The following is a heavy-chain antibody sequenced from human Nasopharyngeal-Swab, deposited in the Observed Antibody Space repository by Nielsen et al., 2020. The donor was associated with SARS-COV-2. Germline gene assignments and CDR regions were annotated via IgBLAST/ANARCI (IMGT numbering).Heavy chain of an antibody. CDR1: GFTFSSYW. CDR3: GRAGSYRIDY. D-gene: IGHD1-14*01. CDR2: INSDGRTK. V-gene: IGHV3-74*01. J-gene: IGHJ4*02. Sequence: GGSLRLSCVASGFTFSSYWIQWVRQPPGKVLEWAARINSDGRTKDHADSLQGRFTIARDNAKNEVYLQLNGLRDEDTAVYYCGRAGSYRIDYWGQGTLVTVSS.